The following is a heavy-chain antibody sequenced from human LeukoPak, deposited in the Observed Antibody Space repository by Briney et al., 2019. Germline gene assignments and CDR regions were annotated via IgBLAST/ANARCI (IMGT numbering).Heavy chain of an antibody. J-gene: IGHJ4*02. V-gene: IGHV4-59*01. D-gene: IGHD5-24*01. CDR3: ARGRWDLDY. CDR2: IYYSGST. Sequence: SETLSLTCTVSGGSISSYHWSWIRQPPGKGLEWIGYIYYSGSTNYNPSLKSRVTISVDTSKNQFSLKLSSVTAADTAVYYCARGRWDLDYWGQGTLVTVSS. CDR1: GGSISSYH.